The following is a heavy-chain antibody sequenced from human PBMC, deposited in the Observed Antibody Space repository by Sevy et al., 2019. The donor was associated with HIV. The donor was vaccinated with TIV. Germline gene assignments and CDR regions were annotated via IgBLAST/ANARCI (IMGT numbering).Heavy chain of an antibody. Sequence: ASVKVSCKASGYTFTSYDINWVRQATGQGLEWMGWMNPNSGNTGYAQKFQGRVTMTRNTSISTAYMELSSLRSEDTAVYYCARETGWTVLGIGYYYYGMDVWGQGTTVTVSS. CDR1: GYTFTSYD. CDR3: ARETGWTVLGIGYYYYGMDV. D-gene: IGHD3-3*02. V-gene: IGHV1-8*01. CDR2: MNPNSGNT. J-gene: IGHJ6*02.